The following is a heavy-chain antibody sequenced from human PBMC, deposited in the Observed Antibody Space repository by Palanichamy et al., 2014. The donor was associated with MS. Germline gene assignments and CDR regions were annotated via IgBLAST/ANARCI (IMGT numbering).Heavy chain of an antibody. V-gene: IGHV2-5*02. CDR2: IYWDDDK. D-gene: IGHD3-3*01. CDR1: GFSLSTSGVG. J-gene: IGHJ4*02. CDR3: ARSYDVWSDYYTGANFDY. Sequence: QITLKESGPTLVKPTQTLTLTCTFSGFSLSTSGVGVGWIRQPPGKALEWLAVIYWDDDKRYIPSLESRLTITKDTSKNQVVLTMTNIDPVDTATYYCARSYDVWSDYYTGANFDYWGQGTLVTVSS.